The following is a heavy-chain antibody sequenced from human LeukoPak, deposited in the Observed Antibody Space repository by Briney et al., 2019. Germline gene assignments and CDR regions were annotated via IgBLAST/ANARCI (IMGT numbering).Heavy chain of an antibody. V-gene: IGHV3-53*01. D-gene: IGHD5-12*01. CDR2: IYSGGST. CDR3: ARDGGYSGYDFDY. Sequence: GGSLRLSCAASGFTVSSNCMSWVRQAPGKGLEWVSVIYSGGSTYYADSVKGRFTISRDNSKNTLYLQMNSLRAEDTAVYYCARDGGYSGYDFDYWGQGTLVTVSS. J-gene: IGHJ4*02. CDR1: GFTVSSNC.